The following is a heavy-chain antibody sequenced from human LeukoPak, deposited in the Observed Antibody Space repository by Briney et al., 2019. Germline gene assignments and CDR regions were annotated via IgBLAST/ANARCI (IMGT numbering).Heavy chain of an antibody. J-gene: IGHJ4*02. V-gene: IGHV3-48*02. CDR1: GFTFRSYN. CDR2: ISTTSNSI. Sequence: GGSLRLSCAASGFTFRSYNMNWVRQAPGKGLEWVSYISTTSNSIYYADSVKDRFIISRDNAKNSLYLHMDSLRDEDTAVYYCARDSVMKYWGQGTLATVSS. CDR3: ARDSVMKY.